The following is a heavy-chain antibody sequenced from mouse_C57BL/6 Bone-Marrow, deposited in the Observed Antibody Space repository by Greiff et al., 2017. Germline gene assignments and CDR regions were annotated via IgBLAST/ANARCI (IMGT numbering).Heavy chain of an antibody. CDR1: GYTFTSYW. Sequence: QVQLQQPGAELVIPGASVKLSCKASGYTFTSYWMHWVKQKPGQGLAWIGKIDPSDSYTNYNQKFKGKSTLTVDKASSTAYMQLISLTSEDSAVYYCAREGYGYVLFAYWGQVTLVTVSA. CDR2: IDPSDSYT. D-gene: IGHD2-2*01. J-gene: IGHJ3*01. V-gene: IGHV1-69*01. CDR3: AREGYGYVLFAY.